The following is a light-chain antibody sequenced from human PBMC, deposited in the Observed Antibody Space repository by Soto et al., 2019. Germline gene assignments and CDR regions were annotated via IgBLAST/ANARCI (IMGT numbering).Light chain of an antibody. CDR2: DTP. J-gene: IGKJ2*01. CDR3: QQYNDWPPT. CDR1: QSISSS. Sequence: DIVMPQSPGTLSVSPGERATLACRASQSISSSLAWYQQKPGQTPRLLMYDTPTTAAGIPPRFGGSGSGTEFTLTIDSLQSEDFAVSSCQQYNDWPPTFGRGTNLEVK. V-gene: IGKV3-15*01.